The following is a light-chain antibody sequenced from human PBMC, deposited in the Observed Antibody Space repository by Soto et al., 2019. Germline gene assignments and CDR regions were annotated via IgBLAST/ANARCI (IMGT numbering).Light chain of an antibody. CDR1: QSISTN. J-gene: IGKJ3*01. V-gene: IGKV3-15*01. Sequence: VMTQSPATLSVSPGERATLSCRASQSISTNLAWYQQRPGQAPRLLIYAASTRATGVPARFSGSGSGTDFTLTISSLQSEDFAVYHCQQYDRWPPFTFGPGTKVDIK. CDR3: QQYDRWPPFT. CDR2: AAS.